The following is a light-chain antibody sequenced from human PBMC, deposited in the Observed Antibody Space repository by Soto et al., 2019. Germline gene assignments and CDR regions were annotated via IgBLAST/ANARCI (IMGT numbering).Light chain of an antibody. J-gene: IGKJ4*01. Sequence: EIVLTQSPATLSLSPGERATLSCRASQSISSYLIWYQQKPGQAPRLLIYDASSRATAIPARFSGSGSGTDFTLTSSNLEPEDFAVYYCQQRANWPLTFGGGTNVEI. CDR1: QSISSY. V-gene: IGKV3-11*01. CDR2: DAS. CDR3: QQRANWPLT.